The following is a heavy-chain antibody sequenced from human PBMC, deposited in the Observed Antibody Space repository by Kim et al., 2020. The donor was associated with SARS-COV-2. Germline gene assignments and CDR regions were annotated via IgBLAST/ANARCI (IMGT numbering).Heavy chain of an antibody. V-gene: IGHV3-33*06. J-gene: IGHJ4*02. Sequence: GGSLRLFCAASGFTFSSYGMHWVRQAPGKGLEWVAVIWYDGSNKYYADSVKGRFTISRDNSKNTLYLQMNSLRAEDTAVYYCAKDQGDGEDYFDYWGQGTLVTVSS. D-gene: IGHD2-21*01. CDR2: IWYDGSNK. CDR1: GFTFSSYG. CDR3: AKDQGDGEDYFDY.